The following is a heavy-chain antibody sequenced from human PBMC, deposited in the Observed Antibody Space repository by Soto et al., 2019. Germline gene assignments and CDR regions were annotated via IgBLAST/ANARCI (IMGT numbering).Heavy chain of an antibody. CDR1: GDSISSGGYY. Sequence: QLQLQQSGPGLVKPSETLSLSCSVSGDSISSGGYYWVWIRQPPGKGLEWIGSIYYDGNTFYNASLNSRLTSSRDTSKNQFSLKLSSVTAADTAVYYCASRLGYGYAMDVWGQGTTVTVSS. V-gene: IGHV4-39*01. CDR2: IYYDGNT. D-gene: IGHD5-12*01. CDR3: ASRLGYGYAMDV. J-gene: IGHJ6*02.